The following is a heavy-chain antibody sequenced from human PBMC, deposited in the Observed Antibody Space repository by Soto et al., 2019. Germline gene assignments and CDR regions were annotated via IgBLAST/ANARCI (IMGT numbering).Heavy chain of an antibody. J-gene: IGHJ4*02. Sequence: QVHLQESGPGLVRPSETLSLSCSVSGDSMATGGHYYNWIRHLPGKGLEWIGYIYYSGATHYSPYLRPRATISIDTSKNQFSLRLISVTAADTALYFCARDKDLEPTVWGYWGQGIHVTVSS. CDR1: GDSMATGGHY. CDR2: IYYSGAT. D-gene: IGHD7-27*01. V-gene: IGHV4-31*02. CDR3: ARDKDLEPTVWGY.